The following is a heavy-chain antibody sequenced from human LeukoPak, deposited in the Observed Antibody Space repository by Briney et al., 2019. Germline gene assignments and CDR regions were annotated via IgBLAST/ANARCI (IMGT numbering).Heavy chain of an antibody. CDR1: GFTVSSNY. CDR3: AKSDGYSGSYE. J-gene: IGHJ4*02. D-gene: IGHD1-26*01. CDR2: ISGSGGST. Sequence: GGSLRLSCAASGFTVSSNYMSWVRQAPGKGLEWVSAISGSGGSTYYADSVKGRFTISRDNSKNTLYLQMNSLRAEDAAVYYCAKSDGYSGSYEWGQGTLVTVSS. V-gene: IGHV3-23*01.